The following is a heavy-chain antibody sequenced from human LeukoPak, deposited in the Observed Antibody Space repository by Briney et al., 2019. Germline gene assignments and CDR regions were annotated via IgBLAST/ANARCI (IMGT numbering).Heavy chain of an antibody. CDR3: ARERGGWELLNYFDY. CDR2: IYHSGST. V-gene: IGHV4-30-2*01. D-gene: IGHD1-26*01. CDR1: GGSISSGGYS. J-gene: IGHJ4*02. Sequence: PSQTLSLTCAVSGGSISSGGYSWSWIRQPLGKGLEWIGYIYHSGSTYYNPSLKSRVTISVDRSKNQFSLKLSSVTAADTAVYYCARERGGWELLNYFDYWGQGTLVTVSS.